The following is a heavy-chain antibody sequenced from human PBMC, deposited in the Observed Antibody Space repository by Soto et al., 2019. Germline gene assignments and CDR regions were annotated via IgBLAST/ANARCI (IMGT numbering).Heavy chain of an antibody. J-gene: IGHJ4*02. CDR1: GGSINSYY. V-gene: IGHV4-59*01. CDR2: VYYSGST. CDR3: ARDSRKYSTSFAFDF. D-gene: IGHD6-6*01. Sequence: SETLSLTCTVSGGSINSYYWSWIRQPPGKGLEWIGFVYYSGSTNYNPSLKSRVTISVDTSKNQFSLKLSSLTAADTAVYYCARDSRKYSTSFAFDFWGQGTLVTVSS.